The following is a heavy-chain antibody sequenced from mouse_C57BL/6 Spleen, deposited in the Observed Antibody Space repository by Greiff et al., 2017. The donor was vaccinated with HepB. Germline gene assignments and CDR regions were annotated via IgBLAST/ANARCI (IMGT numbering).Heavy chain of an antibody. CDR2: IDPSDSYT. CDR3: ARQKGLSYWYFDV. CDR1: GYTFTSYW. V-gene: IGHV1-59*01. D-gene: IGHD2-4*01. J-gene: IGHJ1*03. Sequence: QVQLQQPGAELVRPGTSVKLSCKASGYTFTSYWMHWVKQRPGQGLEWIGVIDPSDSYTNYNQKFKGKATLTVDTSSSTAYMQLSSLTSADSAVYYCARQKGLSYWYFDVWGTGTTVTVSS.